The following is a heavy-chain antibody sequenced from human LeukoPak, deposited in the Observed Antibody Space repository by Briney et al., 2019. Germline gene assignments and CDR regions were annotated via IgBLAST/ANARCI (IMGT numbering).Heavy chain of an antibody. Sequence: PGGSLRLSCAASGFTFSSYSMNWVRQAPGKGLEWVSSISSSSSYIYYADSVKGRFTISRDNAKNSLYLQMNSLRAEDTAVYYCARVSYSGYDSNRNQAFDIWGQGTMVTVSS. CDR1: GFTFSSYS. V-gene: IGHV3-21*01. J-gene: IGHJ3*02. CDR3: ARVSYSGYDSNRNQAFDI. D-gene: IGHD5-12*01. CDR2: ISSSSSYI.